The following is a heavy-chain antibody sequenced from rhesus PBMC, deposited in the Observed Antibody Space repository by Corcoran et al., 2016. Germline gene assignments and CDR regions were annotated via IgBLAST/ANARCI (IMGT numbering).Heavy chain of an antibody. CDR2: ISGNSQST. J-gene: IGHJ5-2*02. Sequence: QVLLQESGPGLVAPSETLSLTCAVSGVSLYGNYWTWIRQSPGKGLEWFGDISGNSQSTSYNPSLGGRVTISKDTSQNQYSLMLTSVTAADSAVYYCARDAISLDVWGRGVLVTVSS. CDR1: GVSLYGNY. CDR3: ARDAISLDV. V-gene: IGHV4-147*01.